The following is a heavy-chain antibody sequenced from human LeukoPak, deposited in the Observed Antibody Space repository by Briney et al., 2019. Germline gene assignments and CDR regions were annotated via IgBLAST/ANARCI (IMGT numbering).Heavy chain of an antibody. CDR1: DDSISSSSHY. CDR3: ARHVKDGNNPDYFDN. V-gene: IGHV4-39*01. Sequence: SETLSLTCSVSDDSISSSSHYWGWIRQPPGKGLEWIGSMAYSGSNYYNPSLKSRVTISVDTSKNQFSLKLSSVTAADTAVYYCARHVKDGNNPDYFDNCGQGTLVTVSS. D-gene: IGHD5-24*01. J-gene: IGHJ4*02. CDR2: MAYSGSN.